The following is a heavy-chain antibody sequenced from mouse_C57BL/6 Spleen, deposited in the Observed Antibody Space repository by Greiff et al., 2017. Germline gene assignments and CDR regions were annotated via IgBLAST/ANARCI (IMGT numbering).Heavy chain of an antibody. J-gene: IGHJ1*03. CDR1: GYTFPDYY. Sequence: VQLQPSGAELVRPGASVKLSCKASGYTFPDYYINWVKQRPGQGLEWIARIYPGSGNTYYNEKFKGTATLTAEKSSSTAYMQRSSLTSEASAVYFCVGIGYPYWYFDVWGTGTTVTVSS. V-gene: IGHV1-76*01. CDR2: IYPGSGNT. D-gene: IGHD2-2*01. CDR3: VGIGYPYWYFDV.